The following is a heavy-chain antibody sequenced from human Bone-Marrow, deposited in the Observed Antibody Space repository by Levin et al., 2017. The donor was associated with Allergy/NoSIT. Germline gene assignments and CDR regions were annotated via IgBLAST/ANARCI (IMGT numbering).Heavy chain of an antibody. CDR1: GFTVGNNY. J-gene: IGHJ4*02. V-gene: IGHV3-66*01. D-gene: IGHD6-13*01. Sequence: GGSLRLSCAVSGFTVGNNYMSWVRQAPGKGLEWVSLIYSGGSTHHADSVRGRFTISRDSSKNTLYLQMNNLRVEDTAVYYCARDPPGVAAAGSGYWGQGTMVTVSS. CDR2: IYSGGST. CDR3: ARDPPGVAAAGSGY.